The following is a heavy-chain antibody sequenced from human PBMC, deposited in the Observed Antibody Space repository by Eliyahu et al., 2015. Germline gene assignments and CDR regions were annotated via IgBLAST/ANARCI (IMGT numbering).Heavy chain of an antibody. Sequence: EVQLVQSGAEVKKPGESLKISCKGSGYSFTTYWISWVRQMPGKGLEWMGIIYPGDSDTRYSPSFQGQVIISADKSSNTAYLQWSSLKASDTAMYYCARRITIYGVALDYFDYWGQGTLVTVSS. CDR1: GYSFTTYW. CDR3: ARRITIYGVALDYFDY. V-gene: IGHV5-51*03. J-gene: IGHJ4*02. D-gene: IGHD3-3*01. CDR2: IYPGDSDT.